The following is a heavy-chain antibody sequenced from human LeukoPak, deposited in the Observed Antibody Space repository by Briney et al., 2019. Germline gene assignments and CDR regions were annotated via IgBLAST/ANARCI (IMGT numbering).Heavy chain of an antibody. D-gene: IGHD2-2*02. Sequence: SETLSLTCTVSGGSISSYYWSWIRQPPGKGLEWIGYIYYSGSTNYNPSLKSRVTISVDTSKSQFSLKMSSVTAADTAVYYCARDHYTLGYFQHWGQGTLVTVSS. CDR3: ARDHYTLGYFQH. J-gene: IGHJ1*01. CDR1: GGSISSYY. CDR2: IYYSGST. V-gene: IGHV4-59*01.